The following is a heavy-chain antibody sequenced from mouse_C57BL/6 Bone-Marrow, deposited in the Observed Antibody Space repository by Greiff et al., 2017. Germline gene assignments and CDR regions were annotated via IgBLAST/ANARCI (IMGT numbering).Heavy chain of an antibody. J-gene: IGHJ1*03. CDR2: IDPEDGET. V-gene: IGHV14-2*01. D-gene: IGHD1-2*01. Sequence: DVQLQESGAELVKPGASVKLSCTASGFNIKDYYMPWVKQRTEQGLEWIGRIDPEDGETKYAPKFQGKATITADTSSNTAYLQLSSLTSEDTAVYYCAPHYYGKGFDVWGTGTTVTVSS. CDR3: APHYYGKGFDV. CDR1: GFNIKDYY.